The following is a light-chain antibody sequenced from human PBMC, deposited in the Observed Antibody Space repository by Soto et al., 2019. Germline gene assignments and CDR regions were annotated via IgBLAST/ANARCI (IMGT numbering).Light chain of an antibody. CDR1: SSNIGTNT. CDR3: AAWDDSLNEV. J-gene: IGLJ1*01. CDR2: SNN. Sequence: QSVLTQAPSASGTPGQRVTISCSGSSSNIGTNTVNWYQQLPGTAPKLLIYSNNQRPSGVPDRFSGSKSGTSASLAISGLQSEDEADYYCAAWDDSLNEVFGTGTKVTV. V-gene: IGLV1-44*01.